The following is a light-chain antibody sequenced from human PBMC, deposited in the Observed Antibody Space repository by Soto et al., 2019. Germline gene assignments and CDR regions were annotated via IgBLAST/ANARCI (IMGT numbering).Light chain of an antibody. CDR3: QQSYGIPPWT. J-gene: IGKJ1*01. CDR1: QSISTL. Sequence: DIQMTQTPSSLSASVGDRVTITCRASQSISTLLNWYQQRPGKAPELLIYAASNLQSGVPSRFSGSGSGTDFALTISSLQPEDFATYYCQQSYGIPPWTFGQGTKVDIK. CDR2: AAS. V-gene: IGKV1-39*01.